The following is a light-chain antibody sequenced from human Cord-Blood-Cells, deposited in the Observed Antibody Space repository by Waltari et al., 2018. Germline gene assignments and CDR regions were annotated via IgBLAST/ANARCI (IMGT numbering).Light chain of an antibody. CDR1: SSDVGGYNS. CDR3: SSYAGSNNFYV. J-gene: IGLJ1*01. V-gene: IGLV2-8*01. CDR2: EVS. Sequence: QSALTQPPSASGSPGQSVTISCTGTSSDVGGYNSVSWYQQHPGKAPKLMIYEVSKRPSGVPESFSGSKSGNTASLTVSGLQAEDEADYYGSSYAGSNNFYVFGTGTKVTVL.